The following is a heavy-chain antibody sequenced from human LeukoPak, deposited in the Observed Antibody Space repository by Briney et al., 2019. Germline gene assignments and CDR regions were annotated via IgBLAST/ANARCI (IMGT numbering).Heavy chain of an antibody. V-gene: IGHV3-23*01. J-gene: IGHJ4*02. CDR3: AKGGHDFTPFYY. D-gene: IGHD2-21*02. CDR2: IKAGGGDP. CDR1: RFTFSTYA. Sequence: GGSLRLSCAASRFTFSTYAMGWVRQAPGKGLEWVSSIKAGGGDPFYADSVRGRFTISRDNSKKTLFLQLNSLRAEDTAVYFCAKGGHDFTPFYYWGQGTLVTVSS.